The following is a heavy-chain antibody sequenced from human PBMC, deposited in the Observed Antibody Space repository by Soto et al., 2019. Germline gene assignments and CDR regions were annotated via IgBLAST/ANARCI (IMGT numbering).Heavy chain of an antibody. CDR1: GGTFSSYA. CDR3: ARGDAMIVVLAGMDV. V-gene: IGHV1-69*12. Sequence: QVQLVQSGAEVKKPGSSVKVSCKASGGTFSSYAISWVRQAPGQGLEWMGGSIPIFGTANYAQKFQGRVTITADESTSTAYMELSSLRSEDTAVYSFARGDAMIVVLAGMDVWGQGTTVTVSS. J-gene: IGHJ6*02. D-gene: IGHD3-22*01. CDR2: SIPIFGTA.